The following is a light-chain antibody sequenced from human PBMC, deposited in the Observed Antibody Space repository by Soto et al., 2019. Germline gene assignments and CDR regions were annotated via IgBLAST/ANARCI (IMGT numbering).Light chain of an antibody. J-gene: IGKJ4*01. CDR3: QQYGNSPPLT. CDR2: GAS. V-gene: IGKV3-20*01. Sequence: EFVLTQSPGTLSLSPGERATLSCRASQSVGSNSLAWYQQKPGQAPRILIYGASTRATGIPDRFSGSGSGTDFTLTISRLEPEDFAVYYCQQYGNSPPLTFGGGTKVEIK. CDR1: QSVGSNS.